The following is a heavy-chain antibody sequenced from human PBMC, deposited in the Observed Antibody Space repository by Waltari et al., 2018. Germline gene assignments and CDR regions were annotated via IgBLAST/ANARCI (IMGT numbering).Heavy chain of an antibody. J-gene: IGHJ6*04. Sequence: QVQLVQSGAEVKKPGASVKVSCKVSGYTLTELSMHWVRQAPGKGLEWMGGLDLEDGETINAQKFQVRVTMTEDTSTDTAYMELSSLRSEDTAVYYCATMVWGGVAGSTAWNVWGKGTTVTVSS. V-gene: IGHV1-24*01. CDR1: GYTLTELS. CDR3: ATMVWGGVAGSTAWNV. CDR2: LDLEDGET. D-gene: IGHD6-19*01.